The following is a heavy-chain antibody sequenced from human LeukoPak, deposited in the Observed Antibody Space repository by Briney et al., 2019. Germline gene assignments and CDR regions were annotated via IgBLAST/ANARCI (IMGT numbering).Heavy chain of an antibody. Sequence: SETLSLTCAVYGGSFSGYYWSWIRQPPGKGLEWIGEINHSGSTNYNPSLKSRVTISVDTSKNQFSLKLSSVTAADTAVYYCARIQLWLGDSRWFWFGPWGQGTLVTVSS. CDR2: INHSGST. D-gene: IGHD5-18*01. CDR3: ARIQLWLGDSRWFWFGP. CDR1: GGSFSGYY. J-gene: IGHJ5*02. V-gene: IGHV4-34*01.